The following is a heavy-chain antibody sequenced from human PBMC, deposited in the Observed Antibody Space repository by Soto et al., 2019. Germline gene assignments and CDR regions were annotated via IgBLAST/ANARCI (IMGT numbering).Heavy chain of an antibody. Sequence: EVQLVESGGGLVQPGGSLRLYCAASGFTFSGFWMHWVRQAPGKGLVWVSRTNNDGSVTDYADSVKGRFTISRDNAENTPYLQMNSLRAEDAAGDYFTRDIVGASATWGQGTLVTVSS. V-gene: IGHV3-74*01. CDR1: GFTFSGFW. J-gene: IGHJ5*02. CDR3: TRDIVGASAT. D-gene: IGHD1-26*01. CDR2: TNNDGSVT.